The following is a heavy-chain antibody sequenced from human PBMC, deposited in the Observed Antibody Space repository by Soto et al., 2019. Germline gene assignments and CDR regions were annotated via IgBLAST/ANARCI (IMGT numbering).Heavy chain of an antibody. CDR2: IVPLFGST. J-gene: IGHJ3*02. V-gene: IGHV1-69*01. D-gene: IGHD3-9*01. CDR3: ARYGDLVTSNRPRGPFDI. CDR1: GGTFSSYT. Sequence: QVQLVQSGAEVKKPGSSVKVSCKASGGTFSSYTFSWVRQAPGQGLEWMGGIVPLFGSTNNGEIFQGRRTITADESTTTVYMELTGLTSDYTAVYFCARYGDLVTSNRPRGPFDIWGQGTLVTVSS.